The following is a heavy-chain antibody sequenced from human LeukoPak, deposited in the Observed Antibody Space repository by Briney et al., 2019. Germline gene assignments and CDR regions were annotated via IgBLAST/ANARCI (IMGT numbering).Heavy chain of an antibody. D-gene: IGHD3/OR15-3a*01. CDR1: GGSITRGSYY. J-gene: IGHJ5*02. CDR2: IYTSGIT. Sequence: SDTLSLTCTVSGGSITRGSYYWRWIRQPAGKGLEWIGRIYTSGITNYNPSLKSRVTISVDTSKKQFSLRLCSVTAADTAVYYCASRSSREFGLGFDPWGQGSLVTVSS. CDR3: ASRSSREFGLGFDP. V-gene: IGHV4-61*02.